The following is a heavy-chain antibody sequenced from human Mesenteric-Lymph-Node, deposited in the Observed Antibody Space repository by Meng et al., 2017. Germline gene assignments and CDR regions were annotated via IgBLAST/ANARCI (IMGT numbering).Heavy chain of an antibody. CDR1: GYTFTSYG. J-gene: IGHJ6*02. CDR3: ARVTGEQWLDYYYYGMDV. D-gene: IGHD6-19*01. Sequence: ASVKVSCKASGYTFTSYGISWVRQAPGQGLEWMGWISAYNGNTNYAQKLQGRVTMTTDTSTSTAYMELRSLRSDDTAVYYCARVTGEQWLDYYYYGMDVWGQGTTVTVSS. V-gene: IGHV1-18*01. CDR2: ISAYNGNT.